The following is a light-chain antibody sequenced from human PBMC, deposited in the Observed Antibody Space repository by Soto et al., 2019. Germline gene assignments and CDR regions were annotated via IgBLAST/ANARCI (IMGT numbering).Light chain of an antibody. CDR3: QQYGGSPIT. Sequence: IVWTQSRCTLSLSPGERAILSCRATQSVRSSYLAWYQQRPGQAPRLLISDASNRATGIPDRFSGSGSGTDFTLTISRLEPEDFALYYCQQYGGSPITFGQGTRLEI. J-gene: IGKJ5*01. V-gene: IGKV3-20*01. CDR1: QSVRSSY. CDR2: DAS.